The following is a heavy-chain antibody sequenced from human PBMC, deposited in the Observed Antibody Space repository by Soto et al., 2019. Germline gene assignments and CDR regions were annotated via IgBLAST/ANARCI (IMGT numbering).Heavy chain of an antibody. Sequence: VGSLRLSCAASGFTFSSYSMNWVRQAPGKGLEWVSSISSSSSYIYYADSVKGRFTISRDNAKNSLYLQMNSLRAEDTAVYYCASFHYYDSSGYHDYWGQGTLVTVSS. J-gene: IGHJ4*02. V-gene: IGHV3-21*01. D-gene: IGHD3-22*01. CDR2: ISSSSSYI. CDR3: ASFHYYDSSGYHDY. CDR1: GFTFSSYS.